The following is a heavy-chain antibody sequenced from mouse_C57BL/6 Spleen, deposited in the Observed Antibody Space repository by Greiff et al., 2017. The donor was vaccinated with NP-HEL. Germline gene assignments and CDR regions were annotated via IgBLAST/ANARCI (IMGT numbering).Heavy chain of an antibody. CDR3: AREPAYYAMDY. CDR1: GYSITSGYY. V-gene: IGHV3-6*01. CDR2: ISYDGSN. J-gene: IGHJ4*01. Sequence: DVQLVESGPGLVKPSQSLSLTCSVTGYSITSGYYWNWIRQFPGNKLEWMGYISYDGSNNYNPSLKNRISITRDTSKNQFFLKLNSVTTEDTATYYCAREPAYYAMDYWGQGTSVTVSS.